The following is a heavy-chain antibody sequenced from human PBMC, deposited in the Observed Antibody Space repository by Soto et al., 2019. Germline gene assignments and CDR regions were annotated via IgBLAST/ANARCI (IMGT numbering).Heavy chain of an antibody. CDR2: VWYDGSNK. J-gene: IGHJ4*02. CDR1: EFIFSIYG. V-gene: IGHV3-33*01. Sequence: GGSLRLSCAASEFIFSIYGMHWVRQAPGKGLEWVAAVWYDGSNKYYADSVKGRFTISRDNSKNTLYLQMNSLRAEDTAVYYCPREVTCSDASCYRGNFDYWGQGALVTVSS. CDR3: PREVTCSDASCYRGNFDY. D-gene: IGHD2-15*01.